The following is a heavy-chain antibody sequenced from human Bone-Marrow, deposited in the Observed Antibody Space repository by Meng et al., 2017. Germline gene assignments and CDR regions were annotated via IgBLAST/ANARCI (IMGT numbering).Heavy chain of an antibody. CDR3: ARTVGSGWYYFGFSFDY. V-gene: IGHV4-61*05. J-gene: IGHJ4*02. D-gene: IGHD6-19*01. CDR2: IYYSGST. Sequence: SETLSLTCTVSGGSISSSSYYWGWIRQPPGKGLEWIGYIYYSGSTNYNPSLKSRVTISVDTSKNQFSLKLSSVTAADTAVYYCARTVGSGWYYFGFSFDYWGQGTLVTVSS. CDR1: GGSISSSSYY.